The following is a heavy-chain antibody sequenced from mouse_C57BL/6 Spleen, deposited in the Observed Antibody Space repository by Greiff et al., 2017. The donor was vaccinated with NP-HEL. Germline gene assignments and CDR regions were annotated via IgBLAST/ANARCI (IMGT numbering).Heavy chain of an antibody. Sequence: VQLQQSGPELVKPGASVKISCKASGYSFTGYYMHWVKQSHGNILDWIGYIYPYNGVSSYNQKFKGKATLTVDKSSSTAYMELRSLTSEDSAVYYCAREWRITTVVAGGYFDVWGTGTTVTVSS. J-gene: IGHJ1*03. CDR1: GYSFTGYY. V-gene: IGHV1-31*01. CDR2: IYPYNGVS. D-gene: IGHD1-1*01. CDR3: AREWRITTVVAGGYFDV.